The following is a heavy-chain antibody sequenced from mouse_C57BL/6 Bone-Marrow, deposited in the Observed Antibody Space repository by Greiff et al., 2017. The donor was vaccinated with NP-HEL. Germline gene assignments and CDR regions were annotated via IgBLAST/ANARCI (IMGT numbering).Heavy chain of an antibody. CDR1: GYTFTSYW. CDR3: AREGYYGKFDY. V-gene: IGHV1-50*01. CDR2: IDPSDSYT. J-gene: IGHJ2*01. Sequence: QVQLQQSGAELVKPGASVKLSCKASGYTFTSYWLQWVKQRPGQGLEWIGEIDPSDSYTNYNQKFKGKATLTVDTSSSTAYMQLSSLTSEDSAVNDCAREGYYGKFDYWGQGTTLTVSA. D-gene: IGHD1-1*01.